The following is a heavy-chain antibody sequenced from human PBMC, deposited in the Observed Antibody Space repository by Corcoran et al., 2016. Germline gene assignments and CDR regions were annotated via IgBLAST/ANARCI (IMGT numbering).Heavy chain of an antibody. CDR3: GGEGGGAAVDTAMVRDAFDI. D-gene: IGHD5-18*01. V-gene: IGHV4-39*07. J-gene: IGHJ3*02. CDR2: IYYSGST. CDR1: GGSISSSSYY. Sequence: QLQLQESGPGLVKPSETLSLTRTVSGGSISSSSYYWGWIRQPPGKGLEWIGSIYYSGSTYYNPSLKSRVTISVDTSKNQFSLKLSSVTAADTAVYYCGGEGGGAAVDTAMVRDAFDIWGQGTMVTVSS.